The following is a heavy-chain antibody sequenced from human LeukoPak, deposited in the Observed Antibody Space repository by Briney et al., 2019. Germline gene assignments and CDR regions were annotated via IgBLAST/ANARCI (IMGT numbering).Heavy chain of an antibody. CDR3: ARSYGDYVDCFDY. J-gene: IGHJ4*02. CDR1: GFTFSSYW. CDR2: ISSSSSYI. Sequence: PGGSLRLSCAASGFTFSSYWMNWVRQAPGKGLEWVSSISSSSSYIYYADSVKGRFTISRDNAKNSLYLQMNSLRAEDTAVYYCARSYGDYVDCFDYWGQGTLVTVSS. V-gene: IGHV3-21*01. D-gene: IGHD4-17*01.